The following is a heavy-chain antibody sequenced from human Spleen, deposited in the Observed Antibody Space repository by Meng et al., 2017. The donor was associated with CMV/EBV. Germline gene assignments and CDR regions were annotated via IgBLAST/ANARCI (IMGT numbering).Heavy chain of an antibody. CDR3: ARDSSSSPLDY. J-gene: IGHJ4*02. Sequence: GESLKISCAASGFSFTNYWMSWVRQAPGKGLEWVATIKQDGSEIYYVDSVKGRFTISRDNAKSSLYLQMNSLRAEDMALYYCARDSSSSPLDYWGQGTLVTVSS. D-gene: IGHD6-6*01. V-gene: IGHV3-7*01. CDR2: IKQDGSEI. CDR1: GFSFTNYW.